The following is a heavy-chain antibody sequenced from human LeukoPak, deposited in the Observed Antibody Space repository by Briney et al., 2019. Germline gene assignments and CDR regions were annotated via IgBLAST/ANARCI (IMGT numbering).Heavy chain of an antibody. CDR2: ISSASSYI. CDR3: ARDGRPVTTSWFDS. J-gene: IGHJ5*01. D-gene: IGHD4-17*01. V-gene: IGHV3-21*01. Sequence: GGSLRLSCAASGFTFSDYTMNWVRQAPGKGLEWVSSISSASSYIYYADSVKGRFTLSRDNAKNSLYLQMNSLRAEDTAVYYCARDGRPVTTSWFDSWGQGTLVTVSS. CDR1: GFTFSDYT.